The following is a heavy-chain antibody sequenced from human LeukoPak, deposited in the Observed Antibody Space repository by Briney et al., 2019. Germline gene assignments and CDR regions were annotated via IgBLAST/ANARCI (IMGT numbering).Heavy chain of an antibody. V-gene: IGHV4-34*03. Sequence: PSETLSLTYAVYGGSFSGYYWSWIRQPPGKGLEWIGEINHSGSTNYNPSLKSRVTILADTSKNQFSLKLRSVTAADTAVYYCSRLGVSSSSFSRDFYYHYMDVWGKGTTVTVSS. CDR1: GGSFSGYY. CDR3: SRLGVSSSSFSRDFYYHYMDV. J-gene: IGHJ6*03. CDR2: INHSGST. D-gene: IGHD6-13*01.